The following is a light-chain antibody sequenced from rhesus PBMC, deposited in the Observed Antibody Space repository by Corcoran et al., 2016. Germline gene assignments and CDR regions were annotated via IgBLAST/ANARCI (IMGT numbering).Light chain of an antibody. CDR2: YTD. J-gene: IGKJ4*01. CDR3: QQGNSYPLT. Sequence: DIQMSQSPSSLSASVGDRVTITCRASQDISSYLNWYQQKLGKAPKLLILYTDSLPSGVPSRFSGTGSGTDFTLTISGLQPEDAATYYCQQGNSYPLTFGGRTQVEPK. V-gene: IGKV1-32*02. CDR1: QDISSY.